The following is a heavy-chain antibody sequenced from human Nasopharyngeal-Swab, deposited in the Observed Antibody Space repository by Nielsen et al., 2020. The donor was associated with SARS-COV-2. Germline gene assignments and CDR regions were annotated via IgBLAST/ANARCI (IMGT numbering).Heavy chain of an antibody. J-gene: IGHJ3*02. Sequence: SETLSLTCTVSGGSISSGGYYWSWIRQHPGKGLEWIGYIHYSGSTYYNPSLKSRVTLSVDTSKNQFSLKLGSLTAADTAVYYCAKGTWAERVDKDDYGAFNIWGQGTMVTVSS. CDR3: AKGTWAERVDKDDYGAFNI. V-gene: IGHV4-31*03. CDR2: IHYSGST. D-gene: IGHD4-17*01. CDR1: GGSISSGGYY.